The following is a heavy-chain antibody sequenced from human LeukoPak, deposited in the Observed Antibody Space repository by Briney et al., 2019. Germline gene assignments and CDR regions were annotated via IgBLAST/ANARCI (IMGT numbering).Heavy chain of an antibody. V-gene: IGHV4-39*01. CDR2: IYYSGGT. D-gene: IGHD6-13*01. CDR3: ARGGIAAAGTFWWDSRQDDYHLGQDDY. J-gene: IGHJ4*02. Sequence: SETLSLTCTVSGGSISSSSHFWGWIRQPPGKGLEWIGSIYYSGGTYYNPSLKSRVTISVDTSKNQFSLKLSSVTATDTAVYYCARGGIAAAGTFWWDSRQDDYHLGQDDYWGQGTLVTVSS. CDR1: GGSISSSSHF.